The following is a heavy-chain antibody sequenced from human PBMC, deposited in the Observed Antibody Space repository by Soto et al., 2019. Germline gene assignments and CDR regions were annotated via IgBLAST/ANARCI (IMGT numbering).Heavy chain of an antibody. Sequence: PSETLSLTCPVSGGTISSWDLSWIRQPPGKGLEWIGYIYYSGSTNCNPSLKSRVTISVDTSKNQFSLKLSSVTAADTAVYYCARRYGSAIDYWGQGTLVTVSS. J-gene: IGHJ4*02. D-gene: IGHD1-26*01. CDR3: ARRYGSAIDY. V-gene: IGHV4-59*08. CDR2: IYYSGST. CDR1: GGTISSWD.